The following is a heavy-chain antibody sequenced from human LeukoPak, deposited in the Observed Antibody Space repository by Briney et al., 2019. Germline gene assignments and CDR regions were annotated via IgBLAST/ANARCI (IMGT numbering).Heavy chain of an antibody. CDR2: ISSSSSYI. CDR1: GFTFSSYA. Sequence: KPGGSLRLSCAASGFTFSSYAMSWVRQAPGKGLEWVSAISSSSSYIYYADSVKGRFTISRDNAKNSLYLQMNSLRAEDTAVYYCARDRNAMVLAFDIWGQGTMVTVSS. J-gene: IGHJ3*02. D-gene: IGHD3-10*01. V-gene: IGHV3-21*01. CDR3: ARDRNAMVLAFDI.